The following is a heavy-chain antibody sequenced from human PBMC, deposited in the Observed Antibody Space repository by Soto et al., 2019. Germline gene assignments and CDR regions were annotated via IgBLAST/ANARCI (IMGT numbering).Heavy chain of an antibody. J-gene: IGHJ6*02. Sequence: PSETLSLTCTVSGGSISVYFWTWIRQSPLRGLEWIGYVYYSGTTDYNPSLKSRVSISLDISKNQFSLNLKSVTAADTAVYYCARLDTKGLDVWGQGTSVTVSS. CDR1: GGSISVYF. V-gene: IGHV4-59*01. D-gene: IGHD2-8*01. CDR2: VYYSGTT. CDR3: ARLDTKGLDV.